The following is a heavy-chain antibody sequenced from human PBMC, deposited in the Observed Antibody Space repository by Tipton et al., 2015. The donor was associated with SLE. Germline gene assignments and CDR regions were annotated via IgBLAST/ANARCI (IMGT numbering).Heavy chain of an antibody. J-gene: IGHJ6*03. V-gene: IGHV4-61*02. Sequence: TLSLTCTVSGASLSSGSYCWSWIRQSAGKGLEWIGRVYRSGITNYNPSLKSRVSISVDTSKNQVSLRLSSVTAADTAVYYCAGETRVVTPAYYFYYMAVWGKGTTVTVSS. D-gene: IGHD4-23*01. CDR3: AGETRVVTPAYYFYYMAV. CDR2: VYRSGIT. CDR1: GASLSSGSYC.